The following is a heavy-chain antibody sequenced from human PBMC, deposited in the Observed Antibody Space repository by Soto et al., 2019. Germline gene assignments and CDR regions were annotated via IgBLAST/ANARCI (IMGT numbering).Heavy chain of an antibody. J-gene: IGHJ6*02. D-gene: IGHD3-10*01. CDR1: GGTFSSYA. CDR2: IIPIFGTA. Sequence: QVQLVQSGAEVKKPGSSVKVSCKASGGTFSSYAISWVRQAPGQGLEWMGGIIPIFGTADYAQKFQGRVTITADESTSTAYMELSSLSSEDTAVYYCASHYGGSWSSSRVGYYYYGMDVWGQGTTVTVSS. V-gene: IGHV1-69*12. CDR3: ASHYGGSWSSSRVGYYYYGMDV.